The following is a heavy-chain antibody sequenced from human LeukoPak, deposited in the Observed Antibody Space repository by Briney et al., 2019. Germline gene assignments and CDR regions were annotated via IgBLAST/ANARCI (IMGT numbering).Heavy chain of an antibody. V-gene: IGHV4-59*01. CDR2: IYYSGST. Sequence: SETLSLTCTVSGGSISSYYWSWIRQPPGKGLEWIGYIYYSGSTNYNPSLKSRVTISVDTSKNQFSLKLSSVTAADTAVYYCARGGFDYWGQGTLVTVSS. J-gene: IGHJ4*02. CDR3: ARGGFDY. CDR1: GGSISSYY.